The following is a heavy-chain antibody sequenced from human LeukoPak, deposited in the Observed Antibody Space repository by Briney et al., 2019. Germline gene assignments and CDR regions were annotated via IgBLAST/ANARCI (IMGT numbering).Heavy chain of an antibody. Sequence: GSLRLSCAASGFTFSSYGMHWVRQAPGKGLEWVAFIRYDGSNKYYADSVKGRFTISRDNSKNTLYLQMNNLRAEDTAVYFCAKDLGHWPGFDIWGQGTMVTVSS. V-gene: IGHV3-30*02. CDR1: GFTFSSYG. D-gene: IGHD3/OR15-3a*01. CDR2: IRYDGSNK. CDR3: AKDLGHWPGFDI. J-gene: IGHJ3*02.